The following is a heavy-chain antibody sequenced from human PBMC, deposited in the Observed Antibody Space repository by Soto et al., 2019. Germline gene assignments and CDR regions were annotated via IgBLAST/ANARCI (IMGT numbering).Heavy chain of an antibody. J-gene: IGHJ3*02. Sequence: PGGSLRLSCAASGFTFTDYYMSWIRQAPGKGLEWVSYITSSGSTMDYADSVKGRFTISRDNAKKSLYLQMNSLRAEDTAVYYCARRVETTSMWAYDIWGQGTMVTVSS. CDR2: ITSSGSTM. CDR3: ARRVETTSMWAYDI. V-gene: IGHV3-11*01. D-gene: IGHD1-1*01. CDR1: GFTFTDYY.